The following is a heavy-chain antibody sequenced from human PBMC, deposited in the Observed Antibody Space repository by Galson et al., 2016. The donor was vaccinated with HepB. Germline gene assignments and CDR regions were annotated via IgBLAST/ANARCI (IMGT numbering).Heavy chain of an antibody. V-gene: IGHV4-4*02. CDR3: ARDQAGVLQAVAGVRGVDLYYYGMDV. D-gene: IGHD6-19*01. Sequence: SETLSLTCAVSGGPISSSSSWHWVRQPLWKGLDWIGEVYHSGTTNYNPSHKSRVTISVNKSKNQFSLKMTSVTAADTAVFYCARDQAGVLQAVAGVRGVDLYYYGMDVWGQGTTVTFSS. CDR1: GGPISSSSS. J-gene: IGHJ6*02. CDR2: VYHSGTT.